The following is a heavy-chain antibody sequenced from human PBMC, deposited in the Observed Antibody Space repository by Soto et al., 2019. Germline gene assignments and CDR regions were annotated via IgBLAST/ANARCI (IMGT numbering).Heavy chain of an antibody. CDR3: TRRASSSFYHFDF. CDR2: IDPSDSYV. CDR1: GYSFTAYW. D-gene: IGHD2-2*01. V-gene: IGHV5-10-1*01. J-gene: IGHJ4*02. Sequence: GESLKISCQASGYSFTAYWITWVRQMPGKGLEWMATIDPSDSYVDYSPSFRGHVTFSVDRSITNVYLQWNSLKASDSVMYFCTRRASSSFYHFDFWGQGALVTVSS.